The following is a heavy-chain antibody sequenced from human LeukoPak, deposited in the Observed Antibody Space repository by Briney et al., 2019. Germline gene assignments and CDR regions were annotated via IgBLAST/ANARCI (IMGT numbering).Heavy chain of an antibody. CDR2: ISGSGGST. J-gene: IGHJ3*02. CDR1: GFTFSSYA. CDR3: ADVWGLLELPVDAFDI. V-gene: IGHV3-23*01. D-gene: IGHD3-16*01. Sequence: GSLRLSCAASGFTFSSYAMSWVRQAPGKGLEWVSAISGSGGSTYYADSVKGRFTISRDNSKNTLYLQMNSLRAEDTAVYYCADVWGLLELPVDAFDIWGQGTMVTVSS.